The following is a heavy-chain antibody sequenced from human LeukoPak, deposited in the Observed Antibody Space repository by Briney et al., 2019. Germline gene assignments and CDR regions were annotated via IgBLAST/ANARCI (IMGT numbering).Heavy chain of an antibody. J-gene: IGHJ4*02. Sequence: ASVRVSCKASGYTFTSYYMHWVRQAPGQGLEWMGIINPGGGSTSYAQKFQGRVTMTRDTSTSTVYMELSSLRSEDTAVYYCARVGYYYDSSGYYNYWGQGTLVTVSS. D-gene: IGHD3-22*01. V-gene: IGHV1-46*03. CDR1: GYTFTSYY. CDR3: ARVGYYYDSSGYYNY. CDR2: INPGGGST.